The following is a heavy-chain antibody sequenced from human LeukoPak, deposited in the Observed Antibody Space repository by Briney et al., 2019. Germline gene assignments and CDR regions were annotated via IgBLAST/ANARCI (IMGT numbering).Heavy chain of an antibody. J-gene: IGHJ4*02. Sequence: GGSLRLSCAASGFTFNTYSMNWVRQAPGKGLEWVSSISGLSTYIYYPDSMKGRFTISRDNAKNSLFLQGSSLRAEDTAVYFCARSAGTGGPYYFDYWGQGSLVTVSS. CDR1: GFTFNTYS. D-gene: IGHD3/OR15-3a*01. CDR2: ISGLSTYI. V-gene: IGHV3-21*04. CDR3: ARSAGTGGPYYFDY.